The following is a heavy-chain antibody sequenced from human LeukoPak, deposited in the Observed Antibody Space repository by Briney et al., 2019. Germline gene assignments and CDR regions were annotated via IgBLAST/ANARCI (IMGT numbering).Heavy chain of an antibody. Sequence: GGSLRLSCAASGFTFSSYAMHWVRQAPGKGLEWVAVISYDGSNKYYADSVKGRFTISRDNSKNTLYLQMNSLRAEDTAVYYCAKDLLMCSSTSCYDWFDPWGQGTLVTVSS. CDR2: ISYDGSNK. V-gene: IGHV3-30-3*01. J-gene: IGHJ5*02. CDR3: AKDLLMCSSTSCYDWFDP. CDR1: GFTFSSYA. D-gene: IGHD2-2*01.